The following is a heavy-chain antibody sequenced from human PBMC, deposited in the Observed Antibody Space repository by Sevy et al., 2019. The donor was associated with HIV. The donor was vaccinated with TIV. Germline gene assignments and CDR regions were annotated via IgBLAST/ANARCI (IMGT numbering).Heavy chain of an antibody. CDR2: IGGSGGST. CDR3: AKGGQQLDMYYFDY. D-gene: IGHD6-13*01. V-gene: IGHV3-23*01. CDR1: GFTFSSYA. Sequence: GGSLRLSCAASGFTFSSYAMSWVRQAPGKGLEWVSAIGGSGGSTYYADSVKGRFTISRDNSKNTLYLQMNSLRAEDTAVYYCAKGGQQLDMYYFDYWGQGTLVTVSS. J-gene: IGHJ4*02.